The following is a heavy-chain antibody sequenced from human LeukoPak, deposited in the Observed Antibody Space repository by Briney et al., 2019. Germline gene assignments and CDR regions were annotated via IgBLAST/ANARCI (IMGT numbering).Heavy chain of an antibody. CDR1: GGSISTYY. CDR2: IFSSGNT. D-gene: IGHD1-14*01. Sequence: SDTLSLTCSVPGGSISTYYWSWIRQPAGKGLEWIGRIFSSGNTNYNPSLLSRVTISVDTSKNQFSLKLSSVTAADTAVYYCARWDNGWDYWGQGTLVTVSS. CDR3: ARWDNGWDY. J-gene: IGHJ4*02. V-gene: IGHV4-4*07.